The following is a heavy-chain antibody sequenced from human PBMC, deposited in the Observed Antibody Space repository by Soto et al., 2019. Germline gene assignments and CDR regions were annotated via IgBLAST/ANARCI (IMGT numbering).Heavy chain of an antibody. V-gene: IGHV1-3*01. CDR1: GYTFSAYT. D-gene: IGHD3-3*02. CDR3: ARDTETLGPRANDALDI. J-gene: IGHJ3*02. CDR2: INAGSGNT. Sequence: QAQLVQSGAEMKKPGASVKVSCKATGYTFSAYTMNWVRQAPGQSLEWMGWINAGSGNTKYSQNFQGRVRLTRDPSPSTVYMELTGLTSEDTAVYYCARDTETLGPRANDALDIWGQGTMVTVSS.